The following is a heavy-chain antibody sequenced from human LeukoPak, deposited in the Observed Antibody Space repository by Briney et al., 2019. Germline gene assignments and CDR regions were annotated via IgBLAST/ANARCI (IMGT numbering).Heavy chain of an antibody. D-gene: IGHD7-27*01. CDR2: INWNGGST. J-gene: IGHJ4*02. CDR3: ARDRELGITGYFDY. V-gene: IGHV3-20*04. Sequence: GGSLRLSCAASGFTFDDYVMSWVRQAPGKGLEWVSGINWNGGSTGYADSVKGRFTISRDNAKNSLYLQMNSLRAEDTALYYCARDRELGITGYFDYWGQGTLVTVSS. CDR1: GFTFDDYV.